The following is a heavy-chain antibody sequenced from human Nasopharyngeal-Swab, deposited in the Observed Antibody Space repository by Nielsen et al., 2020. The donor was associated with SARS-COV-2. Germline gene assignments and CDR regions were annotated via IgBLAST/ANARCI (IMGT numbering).Heavy chain of an antibody. CDR1: GFTFSRYW. CDR2: VNGDGSGT. D-gene: IGHD2-15*01. V-gene: IGHV3-74*01. Sequence: GESLKISCAASGFTFSRYWMHWVRQAPGKGLVWVSRVNGDGSGTGHADSVKGRFTISRDNAKNSLYLQMNSLRAEDTAVYYCSWSLNYWGQGTLVTVSS. J-gene: IGHJ4*02. CDR3: SWSLNY.